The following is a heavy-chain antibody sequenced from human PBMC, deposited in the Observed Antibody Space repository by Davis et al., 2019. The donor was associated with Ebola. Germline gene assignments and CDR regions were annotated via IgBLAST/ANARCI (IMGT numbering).Heavy chain of an antibody. Sequence: GESLKISCAASGFTFSSNAMSWVRQAPGKGLEWVAVSWNDGSQEHYADSVKGRFIISRDNAKKTLFLQMNNLRDEDTAVYYCARDYNYSFDYWGQGALVTVSS. CDR2: SWNDGSQE. J-gene: IGHJ4*02. CDR3: ARDYNYSFDY. D-gene: IGHD5-24*01. CDR1: GFTFSSNA. V-gene: IGHV3-33*08.